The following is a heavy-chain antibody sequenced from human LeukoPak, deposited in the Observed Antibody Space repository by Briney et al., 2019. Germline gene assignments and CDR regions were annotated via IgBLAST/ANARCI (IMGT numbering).Heavy chain of an antibody. Sequence: PSETLSLTCTVSGGSISSSSYYWGWIRQPPGKGLEWIGSIYYSGSTYYNPSLKSRVTISVDTSKNQFSLKLSSVTAADTAVYYCAREVGDCSSTSCYWWVDYWGQGTLVTVSS. CDR1: GGSISSSSYY. CDR3: AREVGDCSSTSCYWWVDY. V-gene: IGHV4-39*07. CDR2: IYYSGST. D-gene: IGHD2-2*01. J-gene: IGHJ4*02.